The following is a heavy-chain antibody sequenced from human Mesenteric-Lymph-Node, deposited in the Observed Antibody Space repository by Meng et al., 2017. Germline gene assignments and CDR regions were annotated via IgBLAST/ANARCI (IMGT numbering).Heavy chain of an antibody. D-gene: IGHD3-9*01. J-gene: IGHJ4*02. Sequence: GESLKISCAASGFIFSNYNMNWVRQAPGKGLEWVSSISSSSSYIYHADSVKGRFTISRDNGKNSLYLQMNSLRADDTAVYYCARVGYYDILTAYYYFDSWGQGTLVTVSS. CDR3: ARVGYYDILTAYYYFDS. CDR2: ISSSSSYI. CDR1: GFIFSNYN. V-gene: IGHV3-21*01.